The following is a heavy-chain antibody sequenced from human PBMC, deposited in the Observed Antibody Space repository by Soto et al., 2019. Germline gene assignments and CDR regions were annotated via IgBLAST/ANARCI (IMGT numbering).Heavy chain of an antibody. CDR2: IWYDGSNK. CDR3: ARERRQAFDI. V-gene: IGHV3-33*01. Sequence: QVQLVESGGGVVQPGRSLRLSCAASGFTFSSYGMHWVRQAPGKGLEWVAVIWYDGSNKYYADSVKGRFTISRDNSKNTLSLQMNSLRAEDTAVYYCARERRQAFDIWGQGTMVTVSS. J-gene: IGHJ3*02. CDR1: GFTFSSYG.